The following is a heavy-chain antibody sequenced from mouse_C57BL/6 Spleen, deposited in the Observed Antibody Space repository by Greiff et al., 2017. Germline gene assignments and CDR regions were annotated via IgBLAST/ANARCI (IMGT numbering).Heavy chain of an antibody. D-gene: IGHD1-1*01. V-gene: IGHV1-52*01. CDR2: IDPSDSET. Sequence: QVKLQQPGAELVRPGSSVKLSCKASGYTFTSYWMHWVKQRPIQGLEWIGNIDPSDSETHYNQTFKDKATLTVNKSSSTAYVQLSSRTPEDSAVYYCERLGTTVVATNFDVWGTGTTVTVSS. J-gene: IGHJ1*03. CDR3: ERLGTTVVATNFDV. CDR1: GYTFTSYW.